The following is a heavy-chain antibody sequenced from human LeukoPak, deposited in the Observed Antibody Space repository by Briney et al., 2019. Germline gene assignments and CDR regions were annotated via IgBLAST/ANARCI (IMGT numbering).Heavy chain of an antibody. CDR1: GGSISSSSYY. Sequence: SETLSLTCTVSGGSISSSSYYWGWIRQPPGKGLEWIGSMYYSGSTGRTYYNSSLKSRVTISVDTSKNEFSLKLSSVTAADTAVYYCARETSQKGAHYMDVWGKGTTVTISS. J-gene: IGHJ6*03. CDR3: ARETSQKGAHYMDV. D-gene: IGHD3-16*01. V-gene: IGHV4-39*07. CDR2: MYYSGSTGRT.